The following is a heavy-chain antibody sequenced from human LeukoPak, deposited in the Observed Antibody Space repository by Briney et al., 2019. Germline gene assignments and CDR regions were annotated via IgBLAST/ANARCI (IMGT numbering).Heavy chain of an antibody. Sequence: EASVKVSCKASGYTFTSYGISWVRQAPGQGLEWMGWISAYNGNTNYAQKLQGRVTMTTDTSTSTAYMELRSLRSDDTAIYYCAKPVDGASVQRYFQHWGQGTLVTVSS. CDR2: ISAYNGNT. CDR3: AKPVDGASVQRYFQH. CDR1: GYTFTSYG. D-gene: IGHD1-1*01. J-gene: IGHJ1*01. V-gene: IGHV1-18*01.